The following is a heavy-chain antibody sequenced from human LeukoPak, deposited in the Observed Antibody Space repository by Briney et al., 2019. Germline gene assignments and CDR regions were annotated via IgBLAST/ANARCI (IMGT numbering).Heavy chain of an antibody. Sequence: ASVKVSCKSSGYTFTDYYMHWVRQAPGQGLEWMGWINPKSGGTNYAQNFQGRVTMTRNTSISTAYMELSRLRSDDTAVYYCARDRGRDIVATIRSYYFDYWGQGTLVTVSS. CDR3: ARDRGRDIVATIRSYYFDY. CDR1: GYTFTDYY. V-gene: IGHV1-2*02. D-gene: IGHD5-12*01. CDR2: INPKSGGT. J-gene: IGHJ4*02.